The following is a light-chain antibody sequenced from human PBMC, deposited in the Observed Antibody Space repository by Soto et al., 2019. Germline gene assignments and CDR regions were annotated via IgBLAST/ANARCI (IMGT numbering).Light chain of an antibody. Sequence: QSVLTQPALGSGSPGQSIPFSCTGTSSDVGGYNYVSWYQQHPGKAPKLMIYDVSNRPSGVSNRFSGSKSGNTASLTISGLQAEDEADYYCSSYTSSSTLFGTGTKVTVL. V-gene: IGLV2-14*01. CDR3: SSYTSSSTL. CDR2: DVS. CDR1: SSDVGGYNY. J-gene: IGLJ1*01.